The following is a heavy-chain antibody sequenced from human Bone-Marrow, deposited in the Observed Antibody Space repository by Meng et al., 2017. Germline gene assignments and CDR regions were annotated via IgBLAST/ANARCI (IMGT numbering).Heavy chain of an antibody. J-gene: IGHJ5*02. Sequence: QVQLQESGPGLVKPSQTLSLTGTVPGGSISSGTYYWGWIRQLPGKGLEWIAYIHYSGSTYYSPSLKSRVTISVDTSKNQLSLKLSSMTAADTAVYYCARYVFDSSSLYSNWFDPWGQGTLVTVSS. CDR1: GGSISSGTYY. CDR2: IHYSGST. V-gene: IGHV4-31*03. CDR3: ARYVFDSSSLYSNWFDP. D-gene: IGHD3-22*01.